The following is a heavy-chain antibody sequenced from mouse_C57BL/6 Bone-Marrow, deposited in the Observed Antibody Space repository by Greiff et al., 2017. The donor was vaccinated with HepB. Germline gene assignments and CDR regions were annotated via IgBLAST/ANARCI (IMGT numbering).Heavy chain of an antibody. V-gene: IGHV5-17*01. CDR2: ISSGSSTI. J-gene: IGHJ4*01. Sequence: EVKLVESGGGLVKPGGSLKLSCAASGFTFSDYGMHWVRQAPEKGLEWVAYISSGSSTIYYADTVKGRFTISRDNAKNTLFLQITSLRSEDTAMYYCASVYYDYGPYAMDYWGQGTSVTVYS. CDR3: ASVYYDYGPYAMDY. CDR1: GFTFSDYG. D-gene: IGHD2-4*01.